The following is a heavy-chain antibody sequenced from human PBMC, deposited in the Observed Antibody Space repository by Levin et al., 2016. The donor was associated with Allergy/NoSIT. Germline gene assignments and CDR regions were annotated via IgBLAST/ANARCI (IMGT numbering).Heavy chain of an antibody. CDR3: ARDDRGTIFGVVIRGGGMDV. D-gene: IGHD3-3*01. J-gene: IGHJ6*02. V-gene: IGHV3-7*01. CDR2: IKQDGSEK. Sequence: VRQAPGKGLEWVANIKQDGSEKYYVDSVKGRFTISRDNAKNSLYLQMNSLRAEDTAVYYCARDDRGTIFGVVIRGGGMDVWGQGTTVTVSS.